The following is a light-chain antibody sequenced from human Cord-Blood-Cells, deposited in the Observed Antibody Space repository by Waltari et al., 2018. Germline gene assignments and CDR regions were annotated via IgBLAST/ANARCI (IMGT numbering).Light chain of an antibody. Sequence: DIEITQSPDSLALSLVEWATINCKTTPSDLYSSNNKTYLAWYQQKPGQHPKLLIFWASTRESGVPDRFSGSGSGTDCTLTISSLQAEDVAVYYCQQYYSTPWTFGQGTKVEIK. CDR3: QQYYSTPWT. CDR2: WAS. CDR1: PSDLYSSNNKTY. J-gene: IGKJ1*01. V-gene: IGKV4-1*01.